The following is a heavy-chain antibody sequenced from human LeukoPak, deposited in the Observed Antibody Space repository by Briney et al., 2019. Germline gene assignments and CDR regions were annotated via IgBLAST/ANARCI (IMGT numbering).Heavy chain of an antibody. D-gene: IGHD2-2*01. CDR1: GFTFSSYS. J-gene: IGHJ4*02. CDR3: ARDLGQLPYFDY. CDR2: ISSSSSYI. Sequence: GGSLRLSCAASGFTFSSYSMNWVRQAPGKGLEWVSSISSSSSYIYYADSVKGRFTISRDNAENSLYLQMNSLRAEDTAVHYCARDLGQLPYFDYWGQGTLVTVSS. V-gene: IGHV3-21*01.